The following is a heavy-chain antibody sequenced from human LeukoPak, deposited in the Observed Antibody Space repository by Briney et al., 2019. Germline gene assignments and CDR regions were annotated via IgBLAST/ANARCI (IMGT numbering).Heavy chain of an antibody. CDR1: GGSISSYY. V-gene: IGHV4-4*07. Sequence: SETLSLTCTVSGGSISSYYWSWIRQPAGKGLEWIGRIYTSGSTNYNPSLKSRVTMSVDTSKNQSSLKLSSVTAADTAVYYCARDTGSGYDSDFDYWGQGTLVTVSS. CDR2: IYTSGST. J-gene: IGHJ4*02. D-gene: IGHD5-12*01. CDR3: ARDTGSGYDSDFDY.